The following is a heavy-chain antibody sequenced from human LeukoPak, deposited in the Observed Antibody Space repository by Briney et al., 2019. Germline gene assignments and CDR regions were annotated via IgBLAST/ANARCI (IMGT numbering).Heavy chain of an antibody. J-gene: IGHJ4*02. CDR2: ISAYNGNT. D-gene: IGHD6-19*01. CDR1: GYTFTSYG. V-gene: IGHV1-18*01. Sequence: ASVKVSCKASGYTFTSYGISWVRQAPGQGLEWTGWISAYNGNTNYAQKLQGRVTMTTDTSTSTAYMELGSLRSDDTAVYYCARQGIAVAGAVSRTIDYWGQGTLVTVSS. CDR3: ARQGIAVAGAVSRTIDY.